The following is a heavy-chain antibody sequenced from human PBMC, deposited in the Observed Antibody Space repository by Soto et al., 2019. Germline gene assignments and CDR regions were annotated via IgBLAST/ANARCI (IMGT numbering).Heavy chain of an antibody. CDR3: ARAIAVAGTHYYYGMDV. CDR1: GYTFTGYY. V-gene: IGHV1-2*04. CDR2: INPNSGGT. Sequence: ASVKVSCTASGYTFTGYYMHWVRQAPGQGLEWMGWINPNSGGTNYAQKFQGWVTMTRDTSISTAYMELSRLRSDDTAVYYCARAIAVAGTHYYYGMDVWGQGTTVTVSS. J-gene: IGHJ6*02. D-gene: IGHD6-19*01.